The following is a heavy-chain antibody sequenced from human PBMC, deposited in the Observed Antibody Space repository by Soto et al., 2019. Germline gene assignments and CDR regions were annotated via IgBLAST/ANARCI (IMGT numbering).Heavy chain of an antibody. V-gene: IGHV1-18*01. CDR1: GYTCTSNG. CDR2: ISTYNGNT. D-gene: IGHD4-17*01. Sequence: QVQLVQSGAEVKKPGTSVKVSCKASGYTCTSNGISGVRQAPGQGLEWMGWISTYNGNTNYAQKLQGRVTMTRDTSTSIAYMELRDLRSDDTAVYYCARDGYGDYGYWGQGSLVTVSS. J-gene: IGHJ4*02. CDR3: ARDGYGDYGY.